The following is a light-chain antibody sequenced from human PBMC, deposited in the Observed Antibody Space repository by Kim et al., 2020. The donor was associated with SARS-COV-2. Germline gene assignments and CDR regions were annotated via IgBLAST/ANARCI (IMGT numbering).Light chain of an antibody. V-gene: IGKV3-11*01. CDR1: QRVSSD. CDR3: QQRSNWIWT. CDR2: DAS. J-gene: IGKJ1*01. Sequence: EIVLTQSPATLSLSLGERATLSCRASQRVSSDLAWYQQKPGQAPRLLIYDASNRATDIPARFSGSGYGTDFTLTISSLEAEDFAVYYCQQRSNWIWTFGQGTKVDIK.